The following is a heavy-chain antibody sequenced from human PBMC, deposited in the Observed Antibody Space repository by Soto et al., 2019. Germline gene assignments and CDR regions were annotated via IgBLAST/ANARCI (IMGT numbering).Heavy chain of an antibody. CDR1: GRTMSNYS. D-gene: IGHD4-17*01. CDR3: TREQTSTVVTQ. V-gene: IGHV4-59*01. CDR2: VYYSGST. J-gene: IGHJ4*02. Sequence: PSETLPLSGTVSGRTMSNYSWSWMRQPPGKGLEWIGCVYYSGSTNYNPSLEIRVTISVDTSKNQFSLKLSSVTAADTAVYYCTREQTSTVVTQWGQGTLVSVSS.